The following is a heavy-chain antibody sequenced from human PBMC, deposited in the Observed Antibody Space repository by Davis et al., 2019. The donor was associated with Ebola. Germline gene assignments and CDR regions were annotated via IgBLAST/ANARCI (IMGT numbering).Heavy chain of an antibody. CDR3: ARDPYTTYSTWYDLGFGY. J-gene: IGHJ4*02. CDR2: IWYDGSNK. D-gene: IGHD6-13*01. CDR1: GFTFSGYG. V-gene: IGHV3-33*01. Sequence: PGGSLRPSCAASGFTFSGYGMHWVRQAPGKGLEWVALIWYDGSNKYYADSVKGRFTISRDNSKNTLYLQMNSLRAEDTAVYYCARDPYTTYSTWYDLGFGYWGQGTLVTVSS.